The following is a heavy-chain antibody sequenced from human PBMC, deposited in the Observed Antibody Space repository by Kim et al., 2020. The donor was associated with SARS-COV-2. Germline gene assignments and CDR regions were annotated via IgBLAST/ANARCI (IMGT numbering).Heavy chain of an antibody. Sequence: SETLSLTCAVYGGSFSGYSWSWIRQPPGKGLEWIGEINHSGSSNYNPSLKSRVTISSDTSKNQFSLDLPSVTAADTAVYYCARVLSSKGMSMVRGVLSPKFCDYGMLVWGKAPRVTVFS. CDR1: GGSFSGYS. CDR3: ARVLSSKGMSMVRGVLSPKFCDYGMLV. V-gene: IGHV4-34*01. D-gene: IGHD3-10*01. J-gene: IGHJ6*04. CDR2: INHSGSS.